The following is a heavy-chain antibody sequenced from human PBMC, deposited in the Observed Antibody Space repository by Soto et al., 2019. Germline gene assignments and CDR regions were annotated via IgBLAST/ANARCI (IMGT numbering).Heavy chain of an antibody. CDR2: ISGSGGST. Sequence: EVQLLESGGGLVQPGGSLRLSCAASGFTFSSYAMSWVRQAPGKGLEWVSAISGSGGSTYYADSVKGRFTISRDNSKNTLYLQMNSLRAEDTAVYYCAKDMPYYDFWSGPFDYWGQGTLVTVSS. V-gene: IGHV3-23*01. D-gene: IGHD3-3*01. J-gene: IGHJ4*02. CDR3: AKDMPYYDFWSGPFDY. CDR1: GFTFSSYA.